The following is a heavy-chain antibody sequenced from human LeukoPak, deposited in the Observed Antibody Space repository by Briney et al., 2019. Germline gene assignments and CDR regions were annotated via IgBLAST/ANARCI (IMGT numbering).Heavy chain of an antibody. CDR1: GFTFSSYS. V-gene: IGHV3-21*01. CDR3: ARILGKYSSSPQGY. CDR2: ISSSSSYI. J-gene: IGHJ4*02. D-gene: IGHD6-13*01. Sequence: PGGSLRLSCAASGFTFSSYSMNWVRQAPGKGLEWVSSISSSSSYIYYADSVKGRFTISRDNAKNTLYLQMNSLRAEDTAVYYCARILGKYSSSPQGYWGQGTLVTVSS.